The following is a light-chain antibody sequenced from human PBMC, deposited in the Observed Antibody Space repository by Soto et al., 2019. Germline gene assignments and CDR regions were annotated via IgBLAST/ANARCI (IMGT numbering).Light chain of an antibody. J-gene: IGLJ1*01. V-gene: IGLV2-18*02. Sequence: QSALTQPPSVSGSPXQSVTXXCTGTXSDVGSYNRVSWYQQPPGTAPKLMIYEVSNRPSGVPDRFSGSKSGNTASLTISGLQAEDEADYYCSSFTSSSTYVFGTGTKLTVL. CDR1: XSDVGSYNR. CDR2: EVS. CDR3: SSFTSSSTYV.